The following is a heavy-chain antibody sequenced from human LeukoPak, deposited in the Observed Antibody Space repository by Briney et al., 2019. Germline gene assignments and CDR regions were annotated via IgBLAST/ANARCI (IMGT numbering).Heavy chain of an antibody. J-gene: IGHJ4*02. CDR2: IHTGGAT. CDR1: GFTDSTNF. V-gene: IGHV3-53*01. D-gene: IGHD2-15*01. CDR3: ARGRGSG. Sequence: GGSLRLSCEASGFTDSTNFMGWVRQAPGKGLEWVSFIHTGGATYYMESVKGRSSISRDNFKNTLYLQMNSLRAEDTAVYYCARGRGSGWGQGTLVTVSS.